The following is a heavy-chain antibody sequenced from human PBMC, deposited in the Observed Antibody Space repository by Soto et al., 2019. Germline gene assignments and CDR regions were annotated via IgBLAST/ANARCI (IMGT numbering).Heavy chain of an antibody. Sequence: GGSLRLSCAASGFTFSSYGMHWVRQAPGKGLEWVAVISYDGTNKYYADSVKGRFTISRDNSKNTLYLQMNSLRAEDTAVYYCAKVTGYDSSGFDAFDIWGQGTMVTVSS. CDR2: ISYDGTNK. CDR3: AKVTGYDSSGFDAFDI. J-gene: IGHJ3*02. V-gene: IGHV3-30*18. CDR1: GFTFSSYG. D-gene: IGHD3-22*01.